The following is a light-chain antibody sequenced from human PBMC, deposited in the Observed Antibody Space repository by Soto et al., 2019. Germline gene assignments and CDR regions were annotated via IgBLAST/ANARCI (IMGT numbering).Light chain of an antibody. CDR3: QQSYSTPYT. CDR1: QSISSY. J-gene: IGKJ2*01. Sequence: DIQMTQSPSSLSASVGDRVTITCRASQSISSYLNWYQQKPGKAPKLLIYAASSLQSGVPSRFSGSGSGTDFNLTISHLQPEDFATYYCQQSYSTPYTFGQGTKLEIK. CDR2: AAS. V-gene: IGKV1-39*01.